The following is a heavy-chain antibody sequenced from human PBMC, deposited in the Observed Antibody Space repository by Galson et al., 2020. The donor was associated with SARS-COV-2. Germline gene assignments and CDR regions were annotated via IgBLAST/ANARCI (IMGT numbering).Heavy chain of an antibody. D-gene: IGHD4-17*01. V-gene: IGHV4-31*03. CDR1: GGSISSAYYY. J-gene: IGHJ3*02. Sequence: SETLSLTCSVSGGSISSAYYYWTWIRQHPGKGLEWIGSIYYRGSTYYNPSLKSRATISVDTSRNHFSLELTSVTAADTAVYFCARRGEGHGDFIDAFDIWGQGTLVSVSS. CDR3: ARRGEGHGDFIDAFDI. CDR2: IYYRGST.